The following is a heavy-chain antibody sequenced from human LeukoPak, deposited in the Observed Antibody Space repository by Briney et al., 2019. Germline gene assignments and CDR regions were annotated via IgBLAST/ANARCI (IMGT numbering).Heavy chain of an antibody. V-gene: IGHV4-59*08. J-gene: IGHJ1*01. CDR2: IYYSGST. CDR3: ARQSSSSGWYFQH. CDR1: GGSISSYY. Sequence: SETLSLTCTVSGGSISSYYWSWIRQPPGKGLEWIGYIYYSGSTNYNPSLKSRVTISVDTSKNQFSLKLSSVTAADTAVYYCARQSSSSGWYFQHWGQGTLVTVSS. D-gene: IGHD6-19*01.